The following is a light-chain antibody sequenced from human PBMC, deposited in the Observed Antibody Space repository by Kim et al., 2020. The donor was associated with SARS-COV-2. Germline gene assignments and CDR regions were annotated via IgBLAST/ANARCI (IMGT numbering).Light chain of an antibody. CDR3: QSYDSSNPVV. CDR1: SGSIASNY. CDR2: EDN. Sequence: KTVTIPCTGSSGSIASNYVQWYQQRPGSAPTTVIYEDNQRPSGVPDRFSGSIDSSSNSASLTISGLKTEDEADYYCQSYDSSNPVVFGGGTQLTVL. J-gene: IGLJ2*01. V-gene: IGLV6-57*02.